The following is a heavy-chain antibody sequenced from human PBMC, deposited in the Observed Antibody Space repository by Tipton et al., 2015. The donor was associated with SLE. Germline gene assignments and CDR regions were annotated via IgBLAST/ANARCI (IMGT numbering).Heavy chain of an antibody. CDR3: ARLYRVAVADLEAFDI. D-gene: IGHD6-19*01. Sequence: TLSLTCTVSGGSISDYYWSWIRQSPGKGLEWIGYIYYSGNTNYNPSLKSRITMSVDTSRNQFSLQLSSVTAADTAVYYCARLYRVAVADLEAFDIWGQGKMVAVSS. J-gene: IGHJ3*02. V-gene: IGHV4-59*01. CDR2: IYYSGNT. CDR1: GGSISDYY.